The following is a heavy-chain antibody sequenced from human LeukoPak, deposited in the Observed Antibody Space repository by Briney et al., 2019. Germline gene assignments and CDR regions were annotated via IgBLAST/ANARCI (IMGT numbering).Heavy chain of an antibody. CDR3: AKDHRITIFYDAFDI. V-gene: IGHV3-30*18. CDR2: ISYDGSNK. J-gene: IGHJ3*02. CDR1: GFTFSSYG. Sequence: GGSLRLSCAASGFTFSSYGMHWVRQAPGKGLEWVAVISYDGSNKYYADSVKGRFTISRDNSKNTLYLQMNSLGAEDTAVYYCAKDHRITIFYDAFDIWGQGTMVTVSS. D-gene: IGHD3-9*01.